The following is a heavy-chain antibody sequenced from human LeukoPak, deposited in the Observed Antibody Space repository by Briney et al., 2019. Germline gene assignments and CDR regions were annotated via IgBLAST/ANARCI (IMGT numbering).Heavy chain of an antibody. V-gene: IGHV3-7*01. Sequence: PGGSLRLSCAASGFTFSSYWMSWVRQAPGKGLEWVANIKQDGSEKYYVDSVKGRFTISRDNAKNSLYLQMNSLRAEDTAVYYCAREGSSWYPSFDYWGQGTLVTVSS. CDR1: GFTFSSYW. CDR2: IKQDGSEK. D-gene: IGHD6-13*01. CDR3: AREGSSWYPSFDY. J-gene: IGHJ4*02.